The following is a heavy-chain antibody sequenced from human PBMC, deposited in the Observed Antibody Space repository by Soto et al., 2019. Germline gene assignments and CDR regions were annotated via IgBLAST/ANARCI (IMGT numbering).Heavy chain of an antibody. Sequence: SETLSLTCTVSGGSISSYYWSWIRQPPGKGLEWIGYIYYSGSTNYNPSLKSRVTISVDTSKNQFSLKLSSVTAADTAVYYCAMTSVVPVAPRAFDIWCQATMGTVSS. CDR2: IYYSGST. V-gene: IGHV4-59*01. CDR3: AMTSVVPVAPRAFDI. CDR1: GGSISSYY. D-gene: IGHD2-8*02. J-gene: IGHJ3*02.